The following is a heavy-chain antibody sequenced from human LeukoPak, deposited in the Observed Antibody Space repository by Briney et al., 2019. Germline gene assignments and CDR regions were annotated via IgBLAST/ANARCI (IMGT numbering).Heavy chain of an antibody. D-gene: IGHD4-17*01. Sequence: SETLSLTCTVSGGSISSSSYYWGWIRQPPGKGLEWIGSIYYSGSTYYNPSLKSRVTISVDTSKNQFSLKLSSVTAADTAVYYCARGMYGDYFFDYWGKGTLVTVSS. V-gene: IGHV4-39*01. CDR3: ARGMYGDYFFDY. CDR2: IYYSGST. J-gene: IGHJ4*02. CDR1: GGSISSSSYY.